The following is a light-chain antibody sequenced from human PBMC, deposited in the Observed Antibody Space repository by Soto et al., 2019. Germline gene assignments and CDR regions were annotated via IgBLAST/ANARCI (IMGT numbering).Light chain of an antibody. CDR2: EVS. V-gene: IGLV2-8*01. J-gene: IGLJ2*01. CDR3: SSFAGNNNLV. Sequence: QSALTQPPSASGSPGQSVTISCTGTSSDVGGYNYVSWYQQHPGKAPKLMISEVSKRPSGVPDLFSGSKSGNPASLTVSGLQAEDEADYYCSSFAGNNNLVFGGGTKLAVL. CDR1: SSDVGGYNY.